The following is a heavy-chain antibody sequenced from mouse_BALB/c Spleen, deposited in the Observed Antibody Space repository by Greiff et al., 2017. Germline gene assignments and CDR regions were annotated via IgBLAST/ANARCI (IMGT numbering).Heavy chain of an antibody. CDR3: ARQGTTVGAMDY. D-gene: IGHD1-1*01. Sequence: EVMLVESGGGLVQPGGSLKLSCAASGFTFSSYGMSWVRQTPDKRLELVATINSNGGSTYYPDSVKGRFTISRDNAKNTLYLQMSSLKSEDTAMYYCARQGTTVGAMDYWGQGTSVTVSS. CDR1: GFTFSSYG. CDR2: INSNGGST. J-gene: IGHJ4*01. V-gene: IGHV5-6-3*01.